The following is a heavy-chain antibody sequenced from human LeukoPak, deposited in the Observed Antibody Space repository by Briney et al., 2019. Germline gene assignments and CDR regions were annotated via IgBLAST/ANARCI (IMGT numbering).Heavy chain of an antibody. CDR2: IYHSGTT. CDR1: GGSISSSNW. J-gene: IGHJ3*02. D-gene: IGHD3-22*01. V-gene: IGHV4-4*02. Sequence: SGTLSLTCAVSGGSISSSNWWSWVRQPPGKGLEWIGEIYHSGTTNYNPSLKSRVTISVDTSKNQFSLKLSSVTAADTAVYYCARGNYYDSRTYYRAFDIWGQGTMVTVSS. CDR3: ARGNYYDSRTYYRAFDI.